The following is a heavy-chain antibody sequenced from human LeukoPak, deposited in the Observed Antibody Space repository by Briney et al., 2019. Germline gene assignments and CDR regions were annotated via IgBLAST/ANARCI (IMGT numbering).Heavy chain of an antibody. CDR3: AREYFDY. CDR1: GFTFSSYA. Sequence: GGSLRLSCAASGFTFSSYAMHWVRQAPGKGLEWVAVISYDGSNKYYADSVKGRFTISRDNSKNTLYLQMNRLRAEDTAVYYCAREYFDYWGQGTLVTVSS. CDR2: ISYDGSNK. V-gene: IGHV3-30-3*01. J-gene: IGHJ4*02.